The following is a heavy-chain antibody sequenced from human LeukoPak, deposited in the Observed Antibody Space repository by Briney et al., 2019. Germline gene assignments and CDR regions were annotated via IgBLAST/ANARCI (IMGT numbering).Heavy chain of an antibody. D-gene: IGHD5-12*01. V-gene: IGHV4-59*08. CDR3: ARQGTAYSFDF. Sequence: SSETLSLTCTVSGGSISSYYWSWIRQPPGKGLGWIGYIYSTGTTNYNPSLKSRVTISVDTSKNQFPLKLSSVTAADTAVYYCARQGTAYSFDFWGQGTLVSVSS. CDR1: GGSISSYY. CDR2: IYSTGTT. J-gene: IGHJ4*02.